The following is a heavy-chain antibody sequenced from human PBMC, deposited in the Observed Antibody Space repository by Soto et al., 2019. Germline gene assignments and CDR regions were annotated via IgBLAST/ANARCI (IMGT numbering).Heavy chain of an antibody. D-gene: IGHD3-3*01. CDR2: IKQEGSEK. Sequence: EVQLVESGGGLVQPGGSLRLSCAASGFTFSNYWMSWVRQAPGKGLEWVASIKQEGSEKDYVDSVRGRVTISRDDAKKSLYLQMNSLRGEDTAVYYCARDQGAYDFGIRKGYFYDTDVWGKGTTVTVSS. J-gene: IGHJ6*03. CDR1: GFTFSNYW. V-gene: IGHV3-7*01. CDR3: ARDQGAYDFGIRKGYFYDTDV.